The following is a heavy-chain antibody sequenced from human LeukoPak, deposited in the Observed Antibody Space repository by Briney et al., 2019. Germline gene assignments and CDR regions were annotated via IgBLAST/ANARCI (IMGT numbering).Heavy chain of an antibody. V-gene: IGHV3-15*01. CDR3: TTDEWIQLWLPNFEYFQH. D-gene: IGHD5-18*01. Sequence: GGSLRLSCAASGFTFSNAWMSWVRQAPGKGLEWVGRIKSKTNGGTTDYAAPVKGRFTISRDDSKNTLYLQMNSLKTEDTAVYYRTTDEWIQLWLPNFEYFQHWGQGTLVTVSS. CDR1: GFTFSNAW. CDR2: IKSKTNGGTT. J-gene: IGHJ1*01.